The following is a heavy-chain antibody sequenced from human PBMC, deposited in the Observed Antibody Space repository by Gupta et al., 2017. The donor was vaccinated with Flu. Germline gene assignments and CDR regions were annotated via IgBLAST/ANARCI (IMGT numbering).Heavy chain of an antibody. CDR1: Y. D-gene: IGHD2-2*03. CDR3: ARVGYCSTTSCYEPFDH. Sequence: YIRGVRQAPGQGLEWMGRINPNSGGTKYTQKFQGRVTMTRDTSINIVYMELSSLRSDDTAIYYCARVGYCSTTSCYEPFDHWGQGTLVSVSS. CDR2: INPNSGGT. J-gene: IGHJ4*02. V-gene: IGHV1-2*06.